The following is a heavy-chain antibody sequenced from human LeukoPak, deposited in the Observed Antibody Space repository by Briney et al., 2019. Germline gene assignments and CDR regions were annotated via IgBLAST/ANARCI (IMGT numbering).Heavy chain of an antibody. Sequence: GGSLRLSCAASGFTFSSYGMHWVRQAPGKGLEWVTVISYDGSNIYYADSVKGRFTISRDNSKNTLYLQMNSLRAEDTAVYYCARHKDYYYSYMDVWGKGTTVTISS. CDR2: ISYDGSNI. J-gene: IGHJ6*03. V-gene: IGHV3-30*03. CDR3: ARHKDYYYSYMDV. CDR1: GFTFSSYG.